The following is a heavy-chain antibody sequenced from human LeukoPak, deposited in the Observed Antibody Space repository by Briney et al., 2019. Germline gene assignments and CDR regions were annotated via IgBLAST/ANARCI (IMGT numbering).Heavy chain of an antibody. CDR3: ARHHRGSGCVDY. Sequence: KPSETLSLTCSVSGDSNTTYFWTWIRQPPGKGLEWIGYIYYTGSTNYNPSLKSRVTISVDTSKNQFSLKLRSVTAADTAVYYCARHHRGSGCVDYWGQGTLVTVS. D-gene: IGHD6-19*01. CDR2: IYYTGST. CDR1: GDSNTTYF. V-gene: IGHV4-59*08. J-gene: IGHJ4*02.